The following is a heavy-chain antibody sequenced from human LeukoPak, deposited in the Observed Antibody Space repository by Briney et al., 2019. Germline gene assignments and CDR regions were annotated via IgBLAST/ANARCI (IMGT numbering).Heavy chain of an antibody. V-gene: IGHV4-38-2*02. CDR2: MYHSGST. Sequence: SETLSLTCAVSGYSISSGYYWGWIRQPPGKGLEWIGSMYHSGSTNYNPSLKSRVTISVDTSKNQSSLKLSSVTAADTAVYFCARDTRDYDQGFDYWGQGTLVTVSS. CDR3: ARDTRDYDQGFDY. D-gene: IGHD4-17*01. J-gene: IGHJ4*02. CDR1: GYSISSGYY.